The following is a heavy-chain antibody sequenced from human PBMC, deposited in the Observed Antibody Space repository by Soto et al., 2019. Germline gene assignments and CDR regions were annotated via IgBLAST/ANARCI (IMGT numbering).Heavy chain of an antibody. CDR3: ARGRDDYGASRWFAP. V-gene: IGHV4-34*01. J-gene: IGHJ5*02. D-gene: IGHD4-17*01. Sequence: PSETLSLTCAVYGGSFSGYCWSWIRQPPGKGLEWIGEINHSGSTNYNPSLKSRVTISVDTSKNQFSLKLSSVTAADTAVYYCARGRDDYGASRWFAPWGQGTLVTVSS. CDR1: GGSFSGYC. CDR2: INHSGST.